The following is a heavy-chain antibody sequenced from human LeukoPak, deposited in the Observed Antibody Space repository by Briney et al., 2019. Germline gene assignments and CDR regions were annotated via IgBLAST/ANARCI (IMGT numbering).Heavy chain of an antibody. J-gene: IGHJ4*02. CDR1: GFTFSSHA. CDR2: ISGSGGST. Sequence: GGSLRLSCAASGFTFSSHAMSWVRQVPGKGLEWVSGISGSGGSTYHADSVKGRFTISRDNSKNTLYLQMHSLRAEDTAVYYCAKIVVVPAAIRDDYWGQGTLVTVSS. CDR3: AKIVVVPAAIRDDY. D-gene: IGHD2-2*02. V-gene: IGHV3-23*01.